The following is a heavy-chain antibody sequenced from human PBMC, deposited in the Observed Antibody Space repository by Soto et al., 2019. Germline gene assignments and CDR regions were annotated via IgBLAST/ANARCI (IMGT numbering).Heavy chain of an antibody. J-gene: IGHJ6*02. CDR2: INPNSGGT. Sequence: QVQLVQSGAEVKKPGASVKVSCKASGYTFTGYYMHWVRQAPGQGLEWMRWINPNSGGTNYAQKFQGWVTMTRDTSISTAYIELSRLRADDTAVYYCARGVTIFGVVTQGVYYYYGMDVWGQGTTVTVSS. V-gene: IGHV1-2*04. CDR1: GYTFTGYY. D-gene: IGHD3-3*01. CDR3: ARGVTIFGVVTQGVYYYYGMDV.